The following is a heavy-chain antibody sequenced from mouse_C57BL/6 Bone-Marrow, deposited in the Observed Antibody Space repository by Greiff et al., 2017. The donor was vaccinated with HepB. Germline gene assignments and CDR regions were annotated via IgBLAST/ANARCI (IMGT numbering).Heavy chain of an antibody. Sequence: EVQRVESGGGLVKPGGSLKLSCAASGFTFSSYAMSWVRQTPEKRLEWVATISDGGSYTYYPDNVKGRFTISRDNAKNNLYLQMSHLKSEDTAMYYGARVDYYYGSSYGRNYAMDYWGQGTSVTVSS. CDR2: ISDGGSYT. V-gene: IGHV5-4*01. CDR1: GFTFSSYA. J-gene: IGHJ4*01. D-gene: IGHD1-1*01. CDR3: ARVDYYYGSSYGRNYAMDY.